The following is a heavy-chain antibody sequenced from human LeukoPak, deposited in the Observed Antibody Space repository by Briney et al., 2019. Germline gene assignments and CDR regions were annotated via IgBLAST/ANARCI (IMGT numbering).Heavy chain of an antibody. Sequence: SQTLSLTCAISGDSVSSNSAAWTWIRQSPSRGLEWLGRTYYRSKWYNDYALSVKSRIAINPDTSKNQLSLQLNSVTPEDTAVYYCARDRDCGGDCYVFDYWGQGNLVTVSS. CDR3: ARDRDCGGDCYVFDY. D-gene: IGHD2-21*02. J-gene: IGHJ4*02. CDR2: TYYRSKWYN. V-gene: IGHV6-1*01. CDR1: GDSVSSNSAA.